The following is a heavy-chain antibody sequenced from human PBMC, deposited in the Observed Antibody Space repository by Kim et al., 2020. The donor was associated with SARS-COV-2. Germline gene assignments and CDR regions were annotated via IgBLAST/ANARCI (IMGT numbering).Heavy chain of an antibody. Sequence: GGSLRLSCAASGFTFSSYGMHWVRQAPGKGLEWVAVISYDGSNKYYADSVKGRFTISRDNSKNTLYLQMNSLRAEDTAVYYCAKVHTAMGRRWFDPWGQGTLVTVSS. V-gene: IGHV3-30*18. CDR3: AKVHTAMGRRWFDP. J-gene: IGHJ5*02. D-gene: IGHD5-18*01. CDR2: ISYDGSNK. CDR1: GFTFSSYG.